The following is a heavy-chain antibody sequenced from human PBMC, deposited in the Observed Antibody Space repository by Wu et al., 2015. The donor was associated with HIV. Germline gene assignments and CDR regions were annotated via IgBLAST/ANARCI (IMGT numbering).Heavy chain of an antibody. Sequence: QVQLQESGPGLVKPSETLSLTCSVSGDSISPYYWSWIRQSPGKGLEWIGYISYSGNTDYNPSLKSRVTISGDTSKKQFFLNLKSVTAADTAVYFCARGYCSGGTCHGFQLWGQGTLVIVSS. D-gene: IGHD2-15*01. CDR3: ARGYCSGGTCHGFQL. V-gene: IGHV4-59*12. J-gene: IGHJ5*02. CDR2: ISYSGNT. CDR1: GDSISPYY.